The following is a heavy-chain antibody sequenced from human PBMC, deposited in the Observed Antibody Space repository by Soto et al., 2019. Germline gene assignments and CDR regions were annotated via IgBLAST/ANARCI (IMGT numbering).Heavy chain of an antibody. J-gene: IGHJ6*04. CDR3: ARVLLDFAAADYYCGIEV. CDR2: INPNSGGT. CDR1: GGTFSSYA. D-gene: IGHD6-13*01. V-gene: IGHV1-2*04. Sequence: ASVKVSCKASGGTFSSYAISWVRQAPGQGLEWMGWINPNSGGTNYAQKFQGWVTMTRDTSISTAYMELSRLRSDDTAVYYCARVLLDFAAADYYCGIEVWGKGTRVTVCS.